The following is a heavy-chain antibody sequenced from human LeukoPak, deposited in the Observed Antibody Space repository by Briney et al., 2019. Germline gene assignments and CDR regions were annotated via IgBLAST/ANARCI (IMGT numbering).Heavy chain of an antibody. CDR1: GDSVSRNSAA. V-gene: IGHV6-1*01. CDR3: ARSSGGWIDY. CDR2: TYYRAKWYN. D-gene: IGHD6-19*01. J-gene: IGHJ4*02. Sequence: HSQTLSLTCAISGDSVSRNSAAWNWIRQSPLRGLEWLGRTYYRAKWYNGYAVSVKNRIIINPDPSKNQSSLQLNSVTPEDTAVYYCARSSGGWIDYWGQGTLVTVSS.